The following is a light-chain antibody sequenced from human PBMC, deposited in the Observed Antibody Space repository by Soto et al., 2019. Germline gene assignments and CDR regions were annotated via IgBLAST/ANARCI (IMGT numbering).Light chain of an antibody. CDR1: QSVSSY. CDR2: DAS. CDR3: QQRSNWPPVLT. V-gene: IGKV3-11*01. J-gene: IGKJ4*01. Sequence: EIVLTQSPATLSLSPGERATLSCRASQSVSSYLAWYQQKPGQAPRLLIYDASNRATGIPARFSGSGSGTDVTLTISSLEPEDFAVYHCQQRSNWPPVLTFGGGTKVEIK.